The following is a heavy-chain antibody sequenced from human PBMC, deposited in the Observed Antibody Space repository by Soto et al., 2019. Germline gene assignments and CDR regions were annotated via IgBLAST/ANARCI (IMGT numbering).Heavy chain of an antibody. J-gene: IGHJ6*02. V-gene: IGHV1-3*01. D-gene: IGHD1-1*01. CDR3: ARGKGMEENYYYYGLDI. CDR1: GYTFSTYA. CDR2: INGGTGQT. Sequence: QVQVVQSGAEVKKPGASVKVSCKASGYTFSTYAMHWVCQAPGQSLEWMGWINGGTGQTRYSQRFQDRVTITRDTPASTANMELTSLTSEDTAVYYCARGKGMEENYYYYGLDIWGQGTTVTVSS.